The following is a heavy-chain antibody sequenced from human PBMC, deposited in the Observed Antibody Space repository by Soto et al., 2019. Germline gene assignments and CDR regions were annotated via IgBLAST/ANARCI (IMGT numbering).Heavy chain of an antibody. J-gene: IGHJ6*02. D-gene: IGHD2-21*02. CDR1: GFSLSTRGMR. Sequence: SGPTLVNPTQTLTLTCTFSGFSLSTRGMRVSWIRQPPGKALEWLARIDWDDDKFYSTSLKTRLTISKDTSENQVVLTMTNMDPVDTATYYCARTVGDAYYYGMDVWGQGTKVTVSS. V-gene: IGHV2-70*04. CDR3: ARTVGDAYYYGMDV. CDR2: IDWDDDK.